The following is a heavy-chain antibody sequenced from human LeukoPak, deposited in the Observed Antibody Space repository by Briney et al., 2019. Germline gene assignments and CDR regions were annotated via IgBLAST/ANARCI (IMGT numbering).Heavy chain of an antibody. Sequence: SETLSLTCTVSGGSISSYYWSWIRQPPGKGLEWIGYIYHSGSTNYNPSLKSRVTISVDTSKNQFSLKLSSVTAADTAVYYCARGGRNGMDVWGQGTTVTVSS. CDR2: IYHSGST. D-gene: IGHD3-10*01. V-gene: IGHV4-59*01. J-gene: IGHJ6*02. CDR3: ARGGRNGMDV. CDR1: GGSISSYY.